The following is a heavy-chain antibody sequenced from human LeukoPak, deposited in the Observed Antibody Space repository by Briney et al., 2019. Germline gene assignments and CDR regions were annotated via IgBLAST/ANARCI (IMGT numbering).Heavy chain of an antibody. Sequence: GGSLRLSCAASGFTVSSYWMNSVRQAPGKGLEWVANIKQDGSEKYYVDSVKGRFTISRDNAKNSLYLQMNSLRAEDTAVYYCARGTSSDFWGQGTLVTVSS. CDR2: IKQDGSEK. D-gene: IGHD3/OR15-3a*01. V-gene: IGHV3-7*01. CDR1: GFTVSSYW. CDR3: ARGTSSDF. J-gene: IGHJ4*02.